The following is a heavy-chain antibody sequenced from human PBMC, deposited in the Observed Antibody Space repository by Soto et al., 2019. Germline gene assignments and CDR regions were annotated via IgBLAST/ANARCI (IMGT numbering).Heavy chain of an antibody. CDR1: GYTFSTYA. CDR2: INGGNGHT. Sequence: ASVKVSCKASGYTFSTYALHWVRQAPGQGLEWMGWINGGNGHTRYSQKFKDRVTISRDTPASTAYMELGGLRSEDTAVYYCARGKGMEENYYYYGMDVWGQGTTVTVSS. J-gene: IGHJ6*02. CDR3: ARGKGMEENYYYYGMDV. D-gene: IGHD1-1*01. V-gene: IGHV1-3*01.